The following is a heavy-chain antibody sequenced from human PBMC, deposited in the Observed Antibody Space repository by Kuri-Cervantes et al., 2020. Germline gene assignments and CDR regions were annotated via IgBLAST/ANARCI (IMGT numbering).Heavy chain of an antibody. CDR2: IYTSWSI. CDR3: AKAQSYGDSPFDY. Sequence: SETLSLTCTVSGGSISSYYWSWIRQPAGKGLEWIGRIYTSWSINYNPSLKSRVTMSIDKSKNQFSLRLSSVTAADTAVYYCAKAQSYGDSPFDYWGQGILVTVSS. CDR1: GGSISSYY. D-gene: IGHD4-17*01. V-gene: IGHV4-4*07. J-gene: IGHJ4*02.